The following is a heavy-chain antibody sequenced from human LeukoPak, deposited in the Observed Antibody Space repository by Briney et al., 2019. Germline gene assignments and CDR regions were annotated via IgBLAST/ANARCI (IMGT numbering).Heavy chain of an antibody. D-gene: IGHD3-10*01. CDR2: ISSSGSTI. CDR1: GFTFSSYE. J-gene: IGHJ6*02. CDR3: ARLGSGSWNYYYGMDV. Sequence: PGGSLRLSCAASGFTFSSYEMNWVRQAPGKGLEWVSYISSSGSTIYYADSVKGRFTISRDNAKNSLYLQMNSLRAEDTAVYYCARLGSGSWNYYYGMDVWGQGTTVTVSS. V-gene: IGHV3-48*03.